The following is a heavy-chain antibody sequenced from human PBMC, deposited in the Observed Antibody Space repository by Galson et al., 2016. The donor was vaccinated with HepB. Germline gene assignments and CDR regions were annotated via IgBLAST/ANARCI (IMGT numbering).Heavy chain of an antibody. J-gene: IGHJ2*01. CDR3: AKAKFDYDGNLYWNFDV. CDR2: LSGGGGTT. V-gene: IGHV3-23*01. Sequence: SLRLSCAASGFTFSSYVMTWVRQAPGKGLEWVSALSGGGGTTYYVESLKGRFTISRDNSRNMLYLQMNSLRAEDTAVYFCAKAKFDYDGNLYWNFDVWGRGTLVTVSS. D-gene: IGHD4-23*01. CDR1: GFTFSSYV.